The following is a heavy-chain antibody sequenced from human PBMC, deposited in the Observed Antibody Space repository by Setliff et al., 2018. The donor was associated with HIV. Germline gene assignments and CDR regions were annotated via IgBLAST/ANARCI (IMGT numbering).Heavy chain of an antibody. CDR3: ARKLRPGHGVDV. D-gene: IGHD3-10*01. J-gene: IGHJ6*02. V-gene: IGHV3-7*04. CDR2: IQQHGSEI. CDR1: GYTFSSYW. Sequence: GGSLRLSCAASGYTFSSYWMAWVRQCPGKGLEWVANIQQHGSEIHYVASVEGRFTISRDNAENSLYLQMNSLRADDTATYYCARKLRPGHGVDVWGQGTTVTVSS.